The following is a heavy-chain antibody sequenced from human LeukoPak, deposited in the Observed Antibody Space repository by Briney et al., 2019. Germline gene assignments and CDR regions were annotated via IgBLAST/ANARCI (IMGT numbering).Heavy chain of an antibody. CDR1: GGSISSSTYY. CDR2: IYYSGST. J-gene: IGHJ3*02. D-gene: IGHD6-13*01. Sequence: SETLSLTCTVSGGSISSSTYYWGWIRQPPGKGLEWIGSIYYSGSTYYNASLKSRVTISADTSKNQFSLKLSSVTAAGTAVYYCARPLSGSSSWHGDAFDIWGQGTMVTVSS. CDR3: ARPLSGSSSWHGDAFDI. V-gene: IGHV4-39*01.